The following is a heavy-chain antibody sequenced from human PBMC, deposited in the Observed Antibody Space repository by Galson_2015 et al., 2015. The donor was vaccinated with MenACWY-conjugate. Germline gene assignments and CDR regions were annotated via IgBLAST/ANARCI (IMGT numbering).Heavy chain of an antibody. J-gene: IGHJ4*01. V-gene: IGHV3-30*18. CDR2: ISYDGSNK. CDR1: GFTFSSYG. Sequence: SLRLSCAASGFTFSSYGMHWVRQAPGKGLEWVAVISYDGSNKYYADSVKGRFTISRDNSKNTLYLQMNSLRAEDTAVYYCAKDYRGPAANLPQFDYWGQGTLVTVSS. D-gene: IGHD2-2*01. CDR3: AKDYRGPAANLPQFDY.